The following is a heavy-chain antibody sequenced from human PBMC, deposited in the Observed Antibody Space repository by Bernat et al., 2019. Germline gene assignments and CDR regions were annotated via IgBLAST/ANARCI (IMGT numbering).Heavy chain of an antibody. D-gene: IGHD2/OR15-2a*01. CDR2: IYYTGIT. Sequence: QVHLQESGPGLVKPSDTLSLACAVSGYSIGSANWWGWVRQPPGKGLEWIGYIYYTGITYYNPSLKSRLAMSVDTSKNQFSLKLSSVTAVDTTMYYCARSGTSKYCDSTSCLYYFDFWGQGTPVTVSS. CDR1: GYSIGSANW. J-gene: IGHJ4*02. V-gene: IGHV4-28*01. CDR3: ARSGTSKYCDSTSCLYYFDF.